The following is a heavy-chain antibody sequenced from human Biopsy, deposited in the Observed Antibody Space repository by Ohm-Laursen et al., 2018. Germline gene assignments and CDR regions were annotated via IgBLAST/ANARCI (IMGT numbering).Heavy chain of an antibody. Sequence: SLRLSCAASGFTFSTYAMSWVRQAPGKGLEWVSSITSSGASTDFADSVKGRFTISRDNSKNTLYLQMNSLRAKDTAVYYCAKVSPTTLSSFDYWGQGTLVTVSS. V-gene: IGHV3-23*01. J-gene: IGHJ4*02. CDR1: GFTFSTYA. D-gene: IGHD5-12*01. CDR2: ITSSGAST. CDR3: AKVSPTTLSSFDY.